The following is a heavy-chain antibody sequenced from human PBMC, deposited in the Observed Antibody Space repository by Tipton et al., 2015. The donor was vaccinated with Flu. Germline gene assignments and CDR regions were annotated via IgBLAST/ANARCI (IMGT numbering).Heavy chain of an antibody. V-gene: IGHV4-39*07. Sequence: LRLSCTVSDGSVSSSLYYWGWIRQPPGKRLEWIGHSHFTGGGSYNPSLKSRVTISQDTSKNQFFLDLTSVTAADTAVYYCVRVKTFDFIPNYFDPWGPGTLVIVSS. CDR2: SHFTGGG. J-gene: IGHJ5*02. CDR3: VRVKTFDFIPNYFDP. CDR1: DGSVSSSLYY. D-gene: IGHD3-9*01.